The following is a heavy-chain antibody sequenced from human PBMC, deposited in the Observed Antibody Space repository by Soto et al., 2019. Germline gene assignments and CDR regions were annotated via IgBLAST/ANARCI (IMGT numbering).Heavy chain of an antibody. CDR3: ARDLKLVAATGWLDP. J-gene: IGHJ5*02. Sequence: SETLSVPYIVSGGYVIGPGDCWTWIRQRPEKGLEWIVNIDYSGGTHYNPSLGSRVVISLDTSKNSFSLTLKSLTVADSALYYCARDLKLVAATGWLDPWGPGTLVTVSS. V-gene: IGHV4-31*03. D-gene: IGHD2-15*01. CDR2: IDYSGGT. CDR1: GGYVIGPGDC.